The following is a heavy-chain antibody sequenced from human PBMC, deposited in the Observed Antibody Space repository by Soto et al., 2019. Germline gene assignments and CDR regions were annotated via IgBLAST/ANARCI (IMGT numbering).Heavy chain of an antibody. Sequence: PSETLSLTCAVSGGSISSGGYSWSWIRQPPGKGLEWIGYIYHSGSTYYNPSLKSRVTISVDRSKNQFSLKLSSVTAADTAVYYCARVAGGCGGDCLPGDYYYYYGMDVWGQGTTVTVSS. CDR1: GGSISSGGYS. CDR3: ARVAGGCGGDCLPGDYYYYYGMDV. D-gene: IGHD2-21*02. J-gene: IGHJ6*02. V-gene: IGHV4-30-2*01. CDR2: IYHSGST.